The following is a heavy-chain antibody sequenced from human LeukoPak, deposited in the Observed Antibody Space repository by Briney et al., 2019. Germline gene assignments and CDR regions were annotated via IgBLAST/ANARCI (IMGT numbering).Heavy chain of an antibody. D-gene: IGHD1-26*01. CDR3: ARDRKVGATQDY. V-gene: IGHV3-53*01. CDR1: GFTVSSNY. CDR2: IYSGGST. Sequence: GGSLRLSCAACGFTVSSNYMSWVRQAPGKGLEWVSVIYSGGSTYYADSVKGRFTISRDNSKNTLYLQMNSLRAEDTAVYYCARDRKVGATQDYWGQGTLVTVSS. J-gene: IGHJ4*02.